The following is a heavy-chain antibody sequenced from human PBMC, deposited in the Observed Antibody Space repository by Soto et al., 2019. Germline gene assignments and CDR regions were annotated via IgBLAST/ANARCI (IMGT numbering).Heavy chain of an antibody. J-gene: IGHJ4*02. V-gene: IGHV1-69*04. CDR3: AREGPASYYYDSSGSIPY. CDR1: GGTFSSYT. CDR2: IIPILGIA. D-gene: IGHD3-22*01. Sequence: SVKVSCKACGGTFSSYTISWVRQAPGQGLEWMGRIIPILGIANYAQKFQGRVTITADKSTSTAYMELSSLRSEDTAVYYCAREGPASYYYDSSGSIPYWGQGTLVTVSS.